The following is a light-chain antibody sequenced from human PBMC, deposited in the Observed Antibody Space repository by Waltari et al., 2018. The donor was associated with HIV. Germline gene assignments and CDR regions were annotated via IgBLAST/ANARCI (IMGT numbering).Light chain of an antibody. Sequence: QSALTQPPSASGPPGQSVTISCTGTSSDVGGSKYVSWYQQHPGKAPNLMIYEVNKRPSGVPDRFSGSKSANTASLTVSGLQADDEADYYCNSYAGSNNWVFGGGTKLTVL. CDR3: NSYAGSNNWV. CDR2: EVN. CDR1: SSDVGGSKY. V-gene: IGLV2-8*01. J-gene: IGLJ3*02.